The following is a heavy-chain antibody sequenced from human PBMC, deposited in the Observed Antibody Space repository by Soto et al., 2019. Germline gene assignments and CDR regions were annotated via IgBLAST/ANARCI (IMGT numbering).Heavy chain of an antibody. CDR2: INPSGGST. J-gene: IGHJ4*02. Sequence: QVQLVQSGAEVKKPGASVKVSCKASGYTFTSYYMHWVRQAPGQGLEWMGIINPSGGSTSYAQKFQGRVTMTSDTSTSTVYMELSSLRSEDTAVYYCARSHHYYDSSGYIHGFDYWGQGTLVTVSS. CDR1: GYTFTSYY. CDR3: ARSHHYYDSSGYIHGFDY. D-gene: IGHD3-22*01. V-gene: IGHV1-46*01.